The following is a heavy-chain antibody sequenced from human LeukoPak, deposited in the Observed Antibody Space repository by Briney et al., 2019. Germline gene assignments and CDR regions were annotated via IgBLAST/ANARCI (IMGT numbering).Heavy chain of an antibody. CDR2: IYYSGST. J-gene: IGHJ5*02. CDR1: GGSISSYY. CDR3: ARDLEQRGDGWFDP. Sequence: PSETLSLTCTVSGGSISSYYWSWIRQPPGKGLEWIGYIYYSGSTNYNPSLKSRVTISVDTSKNQFSLKLSSVTAADMAVYYCARDLEQRGDGWFDPWGQGTLVTVSS. D-gene: IGHD6-25*01. V-gene: IGHV4-59*01.